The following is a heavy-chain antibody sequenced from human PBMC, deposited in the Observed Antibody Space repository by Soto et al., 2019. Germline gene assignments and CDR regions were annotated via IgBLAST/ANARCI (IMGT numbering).Heavy chain of an antibody. D-gene: IGHD6-13*01. Sequence: TVGSLRLSCAASGFTFSSYSMNWVRQAPGKGLEWVSSISSSSSYIYYADSVKGRFTISRDNAKNSLYLQMNSLRAEDTAVYYCARDFKAYSSPETPGPLWFDPWGQGTLVTVSS. CDR3: ARDFKAYSSPETPGPLWFDP. CDR2: ISSSSSYI. V-gene: IGHV3-21*01. J-gene: IGHJ5*02. CDR1: GFTFSSYS.